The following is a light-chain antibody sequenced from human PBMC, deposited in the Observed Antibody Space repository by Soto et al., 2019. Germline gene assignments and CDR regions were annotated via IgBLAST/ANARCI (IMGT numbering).Light chain of an antibody. CDR3: QQYGSSPRT. J-gene: IGKJ1*01. V-gene: IGKV3-20*01. Sequence: EIVLTQPPGTLSLSPGERATLSCRASQNVGSRYLAWYQQKPGQAPRLLIYGTSNRATGIPDRFSGSGSGTDFSLTISSLEPGDLAVYYCQQYGSSPRTFGQGTKVEIK. CDR2: GTS. CDR1: QNVGSRY.